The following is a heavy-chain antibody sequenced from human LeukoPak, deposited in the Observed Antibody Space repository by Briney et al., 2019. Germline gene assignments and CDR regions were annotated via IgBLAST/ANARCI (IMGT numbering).Heavy chain of an antibody. Sequence: SETLSLTCAVSGGSISSGGYSWSWIRQPPGKGLEWIGEINHSGSTNYNPSLKSRVTISVDTSKNQFSLKLSSVTAADTAVYYCARKTEYYDFWSGGVGFDPWGQGTLVTVSS. J-gene: IGHJ5*02. CDR3: ARKTEYYDFWSGGVGFDP. CDR2: INHSGST. D-gene: IGHD3-3*01. V-gene: IGHV4-30-2*01. CDR1: GGSISSGGYS.